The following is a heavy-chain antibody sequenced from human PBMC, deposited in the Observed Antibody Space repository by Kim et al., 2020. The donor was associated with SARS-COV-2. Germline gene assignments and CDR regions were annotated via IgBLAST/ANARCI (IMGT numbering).Heavy chain of an antibody. D-gene: IGHD2-15*01. Sequence: GGSLRLSCAASGFTFSSYAMSWVRQAPGKGLEWVSAISGSGGSTYYADSVKGRFTISRDNSKNTLYLQMNSLRAEDTAVYYCAKGGDKDIAPTFLFDYWGQGTLVTVSS. CDR1: GFTFSSYA. CDR2: ISGSGGST. J-gene: IGHJ4*02. CDR3: AKGGDKDIAPTFLFDY. V-gene: IGHV3-23*01.